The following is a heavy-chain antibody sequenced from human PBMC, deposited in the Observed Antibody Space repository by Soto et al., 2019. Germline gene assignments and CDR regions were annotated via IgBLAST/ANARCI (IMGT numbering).Heavy chain of an antibody. D-gene: IGHD4-4*01. V-gene: IGHV1-69*13. CDR1: GGTFSSYA. CDR3: ARVRDSNYVVYYGMDV. Sequence: SVKVSCKASGGTFSSYAISWVRQAPGQGLEWMGGIIPIFGTANYAQKFQGRVTTTADESTSTAYMELSSLRSEDTAVYYCARVRDSNYVVYYGMDVWGQGTTVTVSS. J-gene: IGHJ6*02. CDR2: IIPIFGTA.